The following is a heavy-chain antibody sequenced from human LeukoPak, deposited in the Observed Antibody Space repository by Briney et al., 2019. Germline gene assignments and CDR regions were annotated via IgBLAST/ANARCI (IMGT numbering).Heavy chain of an antibody. CDR1: GYSISTGYY. Sequence: SETLSLTCTVSGYSISTGYYWDWIRQPPGKGLEWIGTFYHGGSTSYNPSLKSRVTISVDTSKNQFSLNLTSVTAADTAVYYCASDRIEVDAFDIWGQGTMVTVSS. V-gene: IGHV4-38-2*02. D-gene: IGHD2-15*01. CDR3: ASDRIEVDAFDI. J-gene: IGHJ3*02. CDR2: FYHGGST.